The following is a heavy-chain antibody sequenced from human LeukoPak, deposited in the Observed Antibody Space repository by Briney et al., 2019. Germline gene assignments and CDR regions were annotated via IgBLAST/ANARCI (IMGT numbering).Heavy chain of an antibody. CDR3: ARGEVITSFGVANDAFDI. D-gene: IGHD3-3*01. CDR2: IWYDGSNK. V-gene: IGHV3-33*01. J-gene: IGHJ3*02. Sequence: TGGSLRLSCAASGFTFSSYGMHWVRQAPGKGLEWVAVIWYDGSNKYYADSVKGRFTISRDNSKNTLYLQMNSLRAEDTAVYYCARGEVITSFGVANDAFDIWGQGTMVTVSS. CDR1: GFTFSSYG.